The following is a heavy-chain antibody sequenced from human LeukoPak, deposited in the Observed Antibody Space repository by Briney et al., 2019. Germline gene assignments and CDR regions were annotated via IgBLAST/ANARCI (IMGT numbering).Heavy chain of an antibody. D-gene: IGHD4-17*01. CDR1: GGSISSSSYT. CDR3: ARLPTGYPNWFDP. Sequence: SETLSLTCTVSGGSISSSSYTWGWIRQPPGKGLEWIGTIHYSGSTYYNPSLKSRVTISVDTSKNQFSLKLSSVTAADTAVYYCARLPTGYPNWFDPWGQGTLVTVFS. V-gene: IGHV4-39*01. J-gene: IGHJ5*02. CDR2: IHYSGST.